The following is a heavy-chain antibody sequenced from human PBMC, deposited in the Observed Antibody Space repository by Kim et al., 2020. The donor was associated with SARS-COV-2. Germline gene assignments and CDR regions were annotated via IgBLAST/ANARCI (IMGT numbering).Heavy chain of an antibody. CDR3: ARGGGGSYRITWYFDL. J-gene: IGHJ2*01. CDR2: INHSGST. CDR1: GGSFSGYY. V-gene: IGHV4-34*01. D-gene: IGHD1-26*01. Sequence: SETLSLTCAVYGGSFSGYYWSWIRQPPGKGLEWIGEINHSGSTNYNPSLKSRVTISVDTSKNQFSLKLSSVTAADTAVYYCARGGGGSYRITWYFDLWGRGTLVTVSS.